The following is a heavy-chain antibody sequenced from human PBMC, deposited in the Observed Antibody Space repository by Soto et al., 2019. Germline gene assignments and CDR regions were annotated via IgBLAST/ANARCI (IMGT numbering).Heavy chain of an antibody. D-gene: IGHD2-21*02. Sequence: PGGSLRLSCAASGFTFRSYYLNWVRQAPGKGLEWVAFICYSGNNKYYVDSVKGRFSISRDKSKNTLFLQMNNLRPEDTAVYYCARPYCGGDCYSVELHHWGQGTLVTVSS. CDR2: ICYSGNNK. CDR1: GFTFRSYY. J-gene: IGHJ5*02. V-gene: IGHV3-30-3*01. CDR3: ARPYCGGDCYSVELHH.